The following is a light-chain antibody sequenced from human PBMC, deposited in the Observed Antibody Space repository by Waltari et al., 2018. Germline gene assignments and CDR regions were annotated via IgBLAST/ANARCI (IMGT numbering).Light chain of an antibody. J-gene: IGLJ1*01. Sequence: QAGLTQPPSVSKGLRQPATLTCTGDSNNVGHHGAAWLQQHPGHPPKLLSYRNNNRPSGISERFSASRSGNTASLTITGLQPEDEADYYCSAWDSSLSAHVFGTGTKVTVL. CDR1: SNNVGHHG. CDR2: RNN. CDR3: SAWDSSLSAHV. V-gene: IGLV10-54*04.